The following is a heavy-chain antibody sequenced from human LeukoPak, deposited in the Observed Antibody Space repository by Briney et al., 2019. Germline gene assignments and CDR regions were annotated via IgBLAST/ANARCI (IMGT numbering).Heavy chain of an antibody. Sequence: GGSLRLSCAASGFTFSSYGMHWVRQAPGKGLEWVAFIRYDGSNKYYADSVKGRFTISRDNSKNTLYLQMNSLRAEDTAVYYCAREKIVGATHFDYWGQGTLVTVSS. CDR2: IRYDGSNK. J-gene: IGHJ4*02. V-gene: IGHV3-30*02. CDR3: AREKIVGATHFDY. D-gene: IGHD1-26*01. CDR1: GFTFSSYG.